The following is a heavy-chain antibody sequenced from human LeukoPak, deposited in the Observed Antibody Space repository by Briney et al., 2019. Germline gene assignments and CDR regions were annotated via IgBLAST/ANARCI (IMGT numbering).Heavy chain of an antibody. CDR3: AKLWVTKDAFDI. CDR1: GFTFSSYG. J-gene: IGHJ3*02. CDR2: IGKDGAAK. V-gene: IGHV3-30*18. D-gene: IGHD4-17*01. Sequence: GGSLRLSCAASGFTFSSYGIHWVRQAPGKGLEWVAVIGKDGAAKYYADSVRGRFTISRDNSENTLDLQMNSLRAEDTAVYYCAKLWVTKDAFDIWGQGTMVTVSS.